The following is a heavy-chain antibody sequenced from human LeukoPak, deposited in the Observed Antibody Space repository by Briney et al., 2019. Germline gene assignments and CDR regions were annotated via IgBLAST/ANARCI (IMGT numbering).Heavy chain of an antibody. J-gene: IGHJ4*02. CDR1: GYSISSGYY. V-gene: IGHV4-38-2*02. CDR2: INHSGST. D-gene: IGHD5-18*01. CDR3: ARIRVRGYSYGYYQIDY. Sequence: SETLSLTCTVSGYSISSGYYWGWIRQPPGKGLEWIGEINHSGSTNYNPSLKSRVTISVDTSKNQFSLKLSSVTAADTAVYYCARIRVRGYSYGYYQIDYWGQGTLVTVSS.